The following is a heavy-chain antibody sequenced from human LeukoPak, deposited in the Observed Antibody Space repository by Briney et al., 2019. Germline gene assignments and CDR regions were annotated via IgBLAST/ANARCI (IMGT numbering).Heavy chain of an antibody. J-gene: IGHJ5*02. D-gene: IGHD4-17*01. CDR3: ARDYGDGWFDP. CDR2: IDCGGST. V-gene: IGHV4-30-4*01. CDR1: GGSISGGDYY. Sequence: SQTLTLTCTVSGGSISGGDYYWSWIRQPPGKGLEWNGYIDCGGSTYYNPSLKSRVTISVVTSKSQFSLKLSSVTAADTGVYYCARDYGDGWFDPWGERTLVTVSS.